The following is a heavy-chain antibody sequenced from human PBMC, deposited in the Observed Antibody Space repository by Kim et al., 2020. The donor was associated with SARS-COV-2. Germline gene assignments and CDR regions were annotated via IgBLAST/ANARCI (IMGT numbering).Heavy chain of an antibody. V-gene: IGHV3-11*03. CDR1: GFTFSDYY. D-gene: IGHD3-16*01. CDR3: AMSLITMYYYGMDV. Sequence: GGSLRLSCAASGFTFSDYYMSWIRQAPGKGLEWVSYISSSSSYTNYADSVKGRFTISRDNAKNSLYLQMNSLRAEDTAVYYCAMSLITMYYYGMDVWGQGTTVTVSS. CDR2: ISSSSSYT. J-gene: IGHJ6*02.